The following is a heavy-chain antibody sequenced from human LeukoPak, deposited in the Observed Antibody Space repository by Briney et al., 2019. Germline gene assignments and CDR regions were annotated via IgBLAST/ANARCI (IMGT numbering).Heavy chain of an antibody. CDR1: GGSISSSSYY. V-gene: IGHV4-39*01. Sequence: SETLSLTCTVSGGSISSSSYYWGWIRQPPGKGLEWIGSIYYSGSTYYNPSLKSRVTISVDTSKNQFSLKLSSVTVADTAVYYCARHTYYYGSGYNWFDPWGQGTLVTVSS. CDR3: ARHTYYYGSGYNWFDP. J-gene: IGHJ5*02. CDR2: IYYSGST. D-gene: IGHD3-10*01.